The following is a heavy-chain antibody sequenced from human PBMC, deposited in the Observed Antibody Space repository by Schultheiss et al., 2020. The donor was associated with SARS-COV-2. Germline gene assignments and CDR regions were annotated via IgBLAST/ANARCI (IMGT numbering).Heavy chain of an antibody. Sequence: ASVKVSCKASGYTFTGYYMHWVRQAPGQGLEWMGWINPNSGGTNYAQKFQGRVTMTRDTSISTAYMELSRLRSDDTAVYYCASVAGDGYNSDRYFDYWGQGTLVTVSS. J-gene: IGHJ4*02. D-gene: IGHD5-24*01. V-gene: IGHV1-2*02. CDR1: GYTFTGYY. CDR2: INPNSGGT. CDR3: ASVAGDGYNSDRYFDY.